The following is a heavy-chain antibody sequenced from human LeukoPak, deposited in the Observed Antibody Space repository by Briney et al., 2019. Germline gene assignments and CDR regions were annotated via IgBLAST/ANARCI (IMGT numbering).Heavy chain of an antibody. Sequence: PSETLSLTCAVYGGSFSGYYWSWIRQPPGKGLEWIGEINHSGSTNYNPSLKSRVTISVDTSKNQFSLKLSPVTAADTAVYYCARGHSLRKVTNDYWGQGTLVTVSS. CDR3: ARGHSLRKVTNDY. V-gene: IGHV4-34*01. CDR2: INHSGST. CDR1: GGSFSGYY. J-gene: IGHJ4*02. D-gene: IGHD4-17*01.